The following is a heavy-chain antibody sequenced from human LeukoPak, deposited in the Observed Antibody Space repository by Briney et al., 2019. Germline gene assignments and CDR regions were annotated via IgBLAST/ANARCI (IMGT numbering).Heavy chain of an antibody. V-gene: IGHV1-69*05. J-gene: IGHJ4*02. CDR2: IIPIFGTA. Sequence: ASVKVSCKASGGTFSSYAISWVRQAPGQGLEWMGGIIPIFGTANYAQKFQGRVTITTDESTSTAYMELSSLRAEDAAVYFCARDRKEGGLDYWGQGTLVTVSS. CDR1: GGTFSSYA. CDR3: ARDRKEGGLDY.